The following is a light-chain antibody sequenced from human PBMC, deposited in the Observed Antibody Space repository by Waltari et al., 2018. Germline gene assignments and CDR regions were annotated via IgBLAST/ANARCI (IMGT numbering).Light chain of an antibody. J-gene: IGKJ1*01. CDR1: QSLSGT. CDR2: EVS. V-gene: IGKV3-20*01. Sequence: ELVLTQSPGTLSLSPGERATLSCRASQSLSGTLAWYQQKPGQAPRRLIYEVSSRASGIPDRFSGSGSRTDFSLTISRLEPEDFAVYYCQKYGTLPATFGQGTKVEIK. CDR3: QKYGTLPAT.